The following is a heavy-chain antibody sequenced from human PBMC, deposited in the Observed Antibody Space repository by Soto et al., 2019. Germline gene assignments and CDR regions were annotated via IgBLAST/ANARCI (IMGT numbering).Heavy chain of an antibody. CDR2: VSSYNGNT. CDR1: GYTFTDHA. Sequence: QVQLVQSGPEVKKPGASVTVSCKTSGYTFTDHAIDWVRQAPGQGLEWVGWVSSYNGNTNHAYNLKDRVIMTTDASTSTAYMELRSLRSDDTAVYYCAREVEGSYSPADFWGQGTPVTVSS. CDR3: AREVEGSYSPADF. D-gene: IGHD3-10*01. V-gene: IGHV1-18*01. J-gene: IGHJ4*02.